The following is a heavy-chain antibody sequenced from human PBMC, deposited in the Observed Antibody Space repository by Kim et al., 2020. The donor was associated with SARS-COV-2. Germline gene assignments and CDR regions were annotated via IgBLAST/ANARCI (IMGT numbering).Heavy chain of an antibody. CDR1: GFTVSSNY. V-gene: IGHV3-53*01. CDR2: IYSGGST. CDR3: ARGRVISYYYGMDV. J-gene: IGHJ6*02. D-gene: IGHD3-3*02. Sequence: GGSLRLSCAASGFTVSSNYMSWVRQAPGKGLEWVSVIYSGGSTYYADSVQGRFTISRDNSKNTLYLQMNSLRAEDTAVYYFARGRVISYYYGMDVWGLGT.